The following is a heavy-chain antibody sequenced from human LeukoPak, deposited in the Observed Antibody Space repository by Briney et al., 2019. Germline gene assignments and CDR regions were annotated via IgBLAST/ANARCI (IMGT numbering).Heavy chain of an antibody. CDR3: AKVTQSGLPLYYFDY. V-gene: IGHV3-23*01. Sequence: GGSLRLSCAASGFTFSTYAMSWVRQAPGKGLKWVSAISGSGGSKYYADSVKGRFTISRDNSKNTLYLQMNSLRAEDKAVYYCAKVTQSGLPLYYFDYWGQGTLVTVSS. CDR2: ISGSGGSK. CDR1: GFTFSTYA. D-gene: IGHD3-22*01. J-gene: IGHJ4*02.